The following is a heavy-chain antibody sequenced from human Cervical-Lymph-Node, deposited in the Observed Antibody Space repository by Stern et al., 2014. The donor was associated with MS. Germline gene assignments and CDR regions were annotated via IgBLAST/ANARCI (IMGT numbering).Heavy chain of an antibody. CDR2: IFPSASET. Sequence: EVQLVESGAEVKKPGESLKIACKGSGYRFSSYWIAWVRQMHGKGLEWMGMIFPSASETRYSPSFEGQVTISVDKSTSTAYLHWSSLKASDTARYYCGREVALTAGLLGFWGQGTQVIVS. CDR3: GREVALTAGLLGF. D-gene: IGHD3-22*01. CDR1: GYRFSSYW. V-gene: IGHV5-51*01. J-gene: IGHJ4*02.